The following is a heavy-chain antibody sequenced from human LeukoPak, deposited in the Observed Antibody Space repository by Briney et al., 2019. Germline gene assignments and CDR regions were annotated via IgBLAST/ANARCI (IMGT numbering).Heavy chain of an antibody. V-gene: IGHV5-51*01. Sequence: GESLKISCKGSGYSFTSYWIGWVRQMPGKGLEWMGIIYPGDSDTRYSPSFQGQVTISADKSISTAYLQWSSLKASDTAMYYCARSLTFGGVIVMGFDYWGQGTLVTVSS. CDR3: ARSLTFGGVIVMGFDY. J-gene: IGHJ4*02. D-gene: IGHD3-16*02. CDR2: IYPGDSDT. CDR1: GYSFTSYW.